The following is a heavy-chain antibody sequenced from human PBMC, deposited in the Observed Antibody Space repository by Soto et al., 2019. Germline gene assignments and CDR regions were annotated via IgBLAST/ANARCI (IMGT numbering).Heavy chain of an antibody. Sequence: WTWIRQPPGKRLEFIGYIFSVVRTKYNPSLESRVTISVDTSKNQFSLRLTSVAATDTAAYYCARTLNYGHMDVWGKGTTVTVSS. D-gene: IGHD3-16*01. V-gene: IGHV4-4*08. CDR2: IFSVVRT. J-gene: IGHJ6*03. CDR3: ARTLNYGHMDV.